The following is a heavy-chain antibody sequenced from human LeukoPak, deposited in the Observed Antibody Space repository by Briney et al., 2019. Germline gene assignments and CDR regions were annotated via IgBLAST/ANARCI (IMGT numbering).Heavy chain of an antibody. V-gene: IGHV4-59*12. J-gene: IGHJ1*01. Sequence: SETLSLTCTVSGGSISSYYWSWIRQPPGEGLERIGYIYYSGSTNYNPSLKSRVTISVDTSKNQFSLKLSSVTAADTAVYYCARRGSYQKYFQHWGQGTLVTVSS. D-gene: IGHD1-26*01. CDR2: IYYSGST. CDR3: ARRGSYQKYFQH. CDR1: GGSISSYY.